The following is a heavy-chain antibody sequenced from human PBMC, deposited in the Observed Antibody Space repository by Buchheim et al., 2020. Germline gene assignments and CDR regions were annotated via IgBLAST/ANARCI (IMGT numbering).Heavy chain of an antibody. CDR2: IKSKTDGGAT. Sequence: EVQLVESGGGLIKPGGSLRLSCAASGFTFNNAWMSWVRQAPGKGLEWVGRIKSKTDGGATDYAAPVKGRFTISRDDSKNTLNLQLNSLKTEDTAVYYCTTHEKDYRESFDYWGQGTL. J-gene: IGHJ4*02. D-gene: IGHD4-17*01. CDR3: TTHEKDYRESFDY. V-gene: IGHV3-15*01. CDR1: GFTFNNAW.